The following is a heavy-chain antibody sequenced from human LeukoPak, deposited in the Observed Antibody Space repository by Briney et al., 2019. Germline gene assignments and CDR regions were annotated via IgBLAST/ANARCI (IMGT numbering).Heavy chain of an antibody. CDR3: ARGVVIAPQTFDY. V-gene: IGHV4-59*01. CDR2: IYYSGST. J-gene: IGHJ4*02. CDR1: GDSISSFY. D-gene: IGHD2-21*01. Sequence: SETLSLTCTVSGDSISSFYWSWIRQPPGKGLEWIGYIYYSGSTNYNPSLKSRVTISVDTSKSQFSLKLSSVTAADTAVYYCARGVVIAPQTFDYWGQGTLVTVSS.